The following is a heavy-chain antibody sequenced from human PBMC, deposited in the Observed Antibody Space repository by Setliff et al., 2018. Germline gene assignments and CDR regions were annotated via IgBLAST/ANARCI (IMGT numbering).Heavy chain of an antibody. CDR1: GGSISTYY. Sequence: SETLSLTCTVSGGSISTYYWSWIRQPAGKGLEWIGRMYTSGHTNYNTPLKSRVTMSLDTSKNQFSLKLNSVTAAAMAVYYCAREQWLDPPGYYYMDVWAKGTTVTVSS. CDR2: MYTSGHT. D-gene: IGHD6-19*01. V-gene: IGHV4-4*07. CDR3: AREQWLDPPGYYYMDV. J-gene: IGHJ6*03.